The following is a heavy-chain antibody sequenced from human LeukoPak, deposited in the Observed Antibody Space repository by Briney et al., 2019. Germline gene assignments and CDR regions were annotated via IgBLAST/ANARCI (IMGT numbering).Heavy chain of an antibody. D-gene: IGHD6-25*01. V-gene: IGHV1-46*02. CDR3: AKETPNTGYFDP. J-gene: IGHJ5*02. CDR2: INPSGDGT. Sequence: ASVKVSCKASGYTFNTNYIHWVRQAPGQGLEWIGVINPSGDGTSYPQKFQGRVTSARDTSTSTIYVELSSLRSEDTAIYYCAKETPNTGYFDPWGQGTLVTVSS. CDR1: GYTFNTNY.